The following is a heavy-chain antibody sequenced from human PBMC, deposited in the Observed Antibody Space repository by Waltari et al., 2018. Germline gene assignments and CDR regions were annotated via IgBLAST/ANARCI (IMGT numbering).Heavy chain of an antibody. CDR1: GGSIRRYY. CDR3: ARGWFDP. V-gene: IGHV4-59*01. CDR2: IYYSGST. Sequence: VHLQESGAVLVRPSETLSLTFTVPGGSIRRYYWSWIRQPPGKGLEWIGYIYYSGSTNYNPSLKSRVTISVDTSKNQFSLKLSSVTAADTAVYYCARGWFDPWGQGTLVTVSS. J-gene: IGHJ5*02.